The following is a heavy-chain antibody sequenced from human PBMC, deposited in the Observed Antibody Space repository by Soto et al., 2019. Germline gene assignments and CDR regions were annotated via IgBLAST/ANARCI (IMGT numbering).Heavy chain of an antibody. V-gene: IGHV3-23*01. D-gene: IGHD6-19*01. J-gene: IGHJ3*02. CDR3: ATATWWSSGWYGDAFDI. CDR1: GFTFSSYA. Sequence: GGSLRLSCAASGFTFSSYAMSWVRQAPGKGLEWVSAISGSGGSTYYADSVKGRFTISRDNSKNTLYLQMNSLRAEDTAVYYCATATWWSSGWYGDAFDIWGQGTMVTVSS. CDR2: ISGSGGST.